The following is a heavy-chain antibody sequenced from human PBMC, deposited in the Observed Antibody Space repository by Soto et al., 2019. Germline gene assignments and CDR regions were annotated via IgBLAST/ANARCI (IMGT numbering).Heavy chain of an antibody. CDR1: GGTFSSYA. V-gene: IGHV1-69*01. D-gene: IGHD2-2*01. Sequence: SGGTFSSYAISWVRQAPGQGLEWMGGIIPIFGTANYAQKFQGRVTITADESTSTAYMELSSLRSEDTAVYYCARDVVVPAAPGYYYYYGMDVWGQGTTVTVSS. J-gene: IGHJ6*02. CDR3: ARDVVVPAAPGYYYYYGMDV. CDR2: IIPIFGTA.